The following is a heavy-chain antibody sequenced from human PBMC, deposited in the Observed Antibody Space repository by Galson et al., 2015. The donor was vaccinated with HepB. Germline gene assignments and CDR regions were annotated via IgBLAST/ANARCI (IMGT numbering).Heavy chain of an antibody. Sequence: SLRLSCAASGFTFSSYGMHWVRQAPGKGLEWVAVISYDGSNKYYADSVKGRFTISRDNSKNTLYLQMNSLRAEDTAVYYCAKASSPSDYYYMDVWGKGTTVTVSS. D-gene: IGHD1-26*01. J-gene: IGHJ6*03. CDR3: AKASSPSDYYYMDV. V-gene: IGHV3-30*18. CDR1: GFTFSSYG. CDR2: ISYDGSNK.